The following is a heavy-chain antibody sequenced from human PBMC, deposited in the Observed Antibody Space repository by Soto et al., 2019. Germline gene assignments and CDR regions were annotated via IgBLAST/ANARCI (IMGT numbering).Heavy chain of an antibody. D-gene: IGHD3-16*02. CDR1: GDSISNGDYY. V-gene: IGHV4-30-4*01. Sequence: PSETLSLTCTVSGDSISNGDYYWSWIRQAPGRGLEWIGYIDSSGSTYYNPSLKSRLTMSVDMSKNQFSLRLTSVTPADTAVYYCASRYHYWGQGLLVTVSS. CDR3: ASRYHY. CDR2: IDSSGST. J-gene: IGHJ4*02.